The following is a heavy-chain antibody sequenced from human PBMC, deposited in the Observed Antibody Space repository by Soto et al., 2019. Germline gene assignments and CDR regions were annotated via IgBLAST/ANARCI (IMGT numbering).Heavy chain of an antibody. J-gene: IGHJ4*02. V-gene: IGHV3-23*01. CDR3: AKGDDYIWGSYRYTPIFDY. CDR1: GFTFSSYA. Sequence: GGSLRLSCAASGFTFSSYAMSWVRQAPGKGLEWVSAISGSGGSTYYADSVKGRFTISRDNSKNTLYLQMNSLRAEDTAVYYCAKGDDYIWGSYRYTPIFDYWGQGTLVTVSS. CDR2: ISGSGGST. D-gene: IGHD3-16*02.